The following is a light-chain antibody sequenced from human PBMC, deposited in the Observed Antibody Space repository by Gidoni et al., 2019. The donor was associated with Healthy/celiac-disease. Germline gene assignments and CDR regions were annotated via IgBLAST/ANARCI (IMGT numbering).Light chain of an antibody. CDR2: KAS. J-gene: IGKJ4*01. CDR3: QQYDSYSPLT. CDR1: QSISSW. Sequence: DIQMTQSPSTLSASVGDRVTITCRASQSISSWLGWYQQKPGKAPKLLIYKASSLESGVPSRFSGSGSGTEFTLTISSLQPDDFATYYCQQYDSYSPLTFGGXTKVEIK. V-gene: IGKV1-5*03.